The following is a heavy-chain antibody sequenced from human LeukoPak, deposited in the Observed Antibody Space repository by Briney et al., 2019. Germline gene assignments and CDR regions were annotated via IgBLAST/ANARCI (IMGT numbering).Heavy chain of an antibody. CDR1: GGSISSYY. J-gene: IGHJ5*02. CDR2: IYYSGST. V-gene: IGHV4-59*01. D-gene: IGHD2-15*01. CDR3: ARDRSGGYNWFDP. Sequence: SETLSLTCTVSGGSISSYYWSWIRQPPGKGLEWIGYIYYSGSTNYNPSLKSRVTISVDTSKNQFSLKLSSVTAADTAIYYCARDRSGGYNWFDPWGQGTLVTVSS.